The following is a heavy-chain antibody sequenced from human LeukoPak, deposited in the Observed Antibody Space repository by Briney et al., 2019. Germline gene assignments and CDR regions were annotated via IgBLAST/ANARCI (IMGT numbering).Heavy chain of an antibody. Sequence: GGSLRLSCAASGFTFSDYYMSWIRQAPGKGLEWVSYISSSGSTIYYAGSVKGRFTISRDNAKNSLYLQMNSLRAEDTAVYYCARDRGGYYYDSSGYEEGIWFDPWGQGTLATVSS. V-gene: IGHV3-11*04. CDR1: GFTFSDYY. CDR2: ISSSGSTI. CDR3: ARDRGGYYYDSSGYEEGIWFDP. J-gene: IGHJ5*02. D-gene: IGHD3-22*01.